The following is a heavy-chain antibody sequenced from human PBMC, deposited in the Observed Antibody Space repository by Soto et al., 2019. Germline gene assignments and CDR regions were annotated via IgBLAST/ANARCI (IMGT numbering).Heavy chain of an antibody. CDR1: GYTFSSYA. V-gene: IGHV1-3*01. CDR2: INAANGNV. CDR3: ARAVAQFDP. Sequence: QVQLVQSGAEVKKPGASVKVSCKASGYTFSSYALHWVRQAPGQRLEWMGWINAANGNVKYSQKFQGRVTITRDTSASTAYMELSSLRSEDTAVYYCARAVAQFDPWGQGTLVTVSS. J-gene: IGHJ5*02. D-gene: IGHD6-19*01.